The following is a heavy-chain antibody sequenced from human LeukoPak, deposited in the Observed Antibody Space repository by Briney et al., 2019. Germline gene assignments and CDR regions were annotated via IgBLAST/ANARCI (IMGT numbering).Heavy chain of an antibody. CDR3: ARDTLLDAFDI. CDR1: GGSISSNY. Sequence: SETLSLTCTVSGGSISSNYWSWIRQPPGKGLEWSGYIYYSGSTNYNPSLKSRVTISVDKSKNQFALKLSSVPAADTAVYYCARDTLLDAFDIWGQGTMVTVSS. J-gene: IGHJ3*02. CDR2: IYYSGST. V-gene: IGHV4-59*01.